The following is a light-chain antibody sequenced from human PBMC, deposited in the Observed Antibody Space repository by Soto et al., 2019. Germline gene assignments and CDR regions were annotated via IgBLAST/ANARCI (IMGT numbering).Light chain of an antibody. J-gene: IGLJ2*01. V-gene: IGLV1-44*01. CDR1: SSNVGIYA. CDR3: AAWDDSLGGLV. Sequence: QSVLTQPPSTSGTPGQRVTISCSGSSSNVGIYAVHWYQQFPGTAPRLLIYTDYQRPSGVPGRFSGSKSGTSASLAISGLQSEDEADYYCAAWDDSLGGLVFGGGTKVTVL. CDR2: TDY.